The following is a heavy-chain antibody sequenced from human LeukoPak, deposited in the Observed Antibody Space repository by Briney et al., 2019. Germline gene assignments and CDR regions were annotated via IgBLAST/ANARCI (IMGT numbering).Heavy chain of an antibody. J-gene: IGHJ5*02. CDR3: AKLTRGYCSSTACPNWFDP. Sequence: PGGSLRLSCAASRFTFTTYAMNWVRQAPGKGLEWVSAISGSGDTTFYADSVKGRFTISRDNSKNTLYLQMNSLRGEDTAVYYCAKLTRGYCSSTACPNWFDPWGQGTLVTVSS. D-gene: IGHD2-2*01. CDR2: ISGSGDTT. V-gene: IGHV3-23*01. CDR1: RFTFTTYA.